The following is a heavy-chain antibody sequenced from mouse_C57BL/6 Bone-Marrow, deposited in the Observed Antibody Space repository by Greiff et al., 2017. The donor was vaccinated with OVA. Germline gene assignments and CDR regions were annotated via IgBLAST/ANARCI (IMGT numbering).Heavy chain of an antibody. J-gene: IGHJ4*01. CDR3: ARERGYYGSSYPLYAMDY. Sequence: VQLQQPGAELVMPGASVKLSCKASGYTFTSYWMHWVKQRPGQGLEWIGEIDPSDSYTNYNQASNGKSTLTVDKSSSTAYMQLSSLTSEDSAVYYCARERGYYGSSYPLYAMDYWGQGTSVTVSS. CDR1: GYTFTSYW. CDR2: IDPSDSYT. V-gene: IGHV1-69*01. D-gene: IGHD1-1*01.